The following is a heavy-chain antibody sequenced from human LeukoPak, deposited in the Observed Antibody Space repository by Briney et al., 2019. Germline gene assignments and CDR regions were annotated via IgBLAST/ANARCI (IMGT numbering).Heavy chain of an antibody. V-gene: IGHV7-4-1*02. J-gene: IGHJ4*02. CDR3: ARTFATPDY. Sequence: ASVKVSCKASGYTFTSYAVIWVRQAPGQGLEWMGWINTKTGNPTYAQVFTGRFVFSSDISVSTAYLQISSLKAEDTAVYYCARTFATPDYWGQGTLVTVSS. D-gene: IGHD2-15*01. CDR2: INTKTGNP. CDR1: GYTFTSYA.